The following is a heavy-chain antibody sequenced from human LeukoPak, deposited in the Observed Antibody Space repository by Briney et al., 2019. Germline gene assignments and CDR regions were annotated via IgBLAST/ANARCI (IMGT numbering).Heavy chain of an antibody. CDR3: ARGGNYDILTGYHSFDY. CDR1: GYTFTSYG. CDR2: ISAYNGNT. J-gene: IGHJ4*02. D-gene: IGHD3-9*01. V-gene: IGHV1-18*01. Sequence: GASVKVSCKASGYTFTSYGISWVRQALGQGLEWMGWISAYNGNTNYAQKLQGRVTMTTDTSTSTAYMELRSLRSDDTAVYYCARGGNYDILTGYHSFDYWGQGTLVTVSS.